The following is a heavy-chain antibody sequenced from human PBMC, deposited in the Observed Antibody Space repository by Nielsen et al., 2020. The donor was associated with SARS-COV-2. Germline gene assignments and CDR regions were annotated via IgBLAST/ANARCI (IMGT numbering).Heavy chain of an antibody. J-gene: IGHJ4*02. CDR3: ARGIVVVPAAISFDY. CDR2: IKQDGSEK. Sequence: LSLTCAASGFTFSSYWMSWVRQAPGKGLEWVANIKQDGSEKYYVDSVKGRFTISRDNAKNSLYLQMNSLRAEDTAVYYCARGIVVVPAAISFDYWGQGTLVTVSS. CDR1: GFTFSSYW. D-gene: IGHD2-2*01. V-gene: IGHV3-7*01.